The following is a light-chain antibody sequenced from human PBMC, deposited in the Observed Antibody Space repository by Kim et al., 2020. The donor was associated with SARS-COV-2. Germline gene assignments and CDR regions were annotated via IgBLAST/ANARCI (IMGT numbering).Light chain of an antibody. CDR1: SGSIDDNY. Sequence: GKTVANSCTRSSGSIDDNYVQWYQHRPGGVPTTVIYEDDQRPSGVSDRFSGSIDNSSNSASLTISGLRTEDEADYYCQSYNRENVLFGGGTQLTVL. J-gene: IGLJ2*01. CDR2: EDD. CDR3: QSYNRENVL. V-gene: IGLV6-57*03.